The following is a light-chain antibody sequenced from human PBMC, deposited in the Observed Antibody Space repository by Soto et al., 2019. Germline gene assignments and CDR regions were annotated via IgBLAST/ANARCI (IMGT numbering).Light chain of an antibody. J-gene: IGLJ1*01. CDR1: SSDIGFSNY. V-gene: IGLV2-14*01. CDR2: EVS. Sequence: QSALTQPASVSGSPGQSITISCTGSSSDIGFSNYVSWYQQHPGKVPKLLIYEVSLWPSGVPDRFSGSKSGNMASLTISGLRAEDEADYYCASYSNTSTRYVFGAGTKVTVL. CDR3: ASYSNTSTRYV.